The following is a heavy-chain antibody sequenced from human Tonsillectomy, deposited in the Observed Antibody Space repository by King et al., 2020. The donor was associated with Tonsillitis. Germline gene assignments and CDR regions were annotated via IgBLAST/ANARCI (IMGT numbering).Heavy chain of an antibody. V-gene: IGHV4-28*03. D-gene: IGHD3-10*02. J-gene: IGHJ4*02. CDR1: GYSISSSNW. CDR2: IYYSGST. Sequence: QLQESGPGLVKPSDTLSLTCAVSGYSISSSNWWGWIRQPPGKGLEWIGYIYYSGSTYYKPALKSRVTMSVDTSKNQFSLKLSSVTAEATAVYYCARAGRWSGSYYFDYWGQGTLVTVSS. CDR3: ARAGRWSGSYYFDY.